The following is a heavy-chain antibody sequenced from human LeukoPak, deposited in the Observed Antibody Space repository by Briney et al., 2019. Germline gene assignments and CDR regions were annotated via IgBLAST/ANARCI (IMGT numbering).Heavy chain of an antibody. J-gene: IGHJ4*02. Sequence: PGGSLRLSCAASGFTFSSYAMSWVRQAPGKGLEWVSAISGSGGSTYYADSVKGRFTISRDNSKNTLDRQMNSLRAEDTAVYYCAKGGFVVVPAAKRGDFDYWGQGTLVTVSS. V-gene: IGHV3-23*01. CDR2: ISGSGGST. D-gene: IGHD2-2*01. CDR1: GFTFSSYA. CDR3: AKGGFVVVPAAKRGDFDY.